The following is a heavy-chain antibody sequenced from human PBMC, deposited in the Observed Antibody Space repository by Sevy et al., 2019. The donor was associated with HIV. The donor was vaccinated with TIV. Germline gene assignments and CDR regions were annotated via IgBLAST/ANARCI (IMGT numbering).Heavy chain of an antibody. CDR2: IWYDGTNR. Sequence: GGYLRLSCAASGFSISGYGMHWVRQAPGKGLEWVAVIWYDGTNREYPDSVKGRFTISRDNSKNTLYLQMNSLRVEDTAVYYCAREDIRVAGIGYYFHSWGQGTLVTVSS. J-gene: IGHJ4*02. CDR1: GFSISGYG. CDR3: AREDIRVAGIGYYFHS. D-gene: IGHD6-19*01. V-gene: IGHV3-33*01.